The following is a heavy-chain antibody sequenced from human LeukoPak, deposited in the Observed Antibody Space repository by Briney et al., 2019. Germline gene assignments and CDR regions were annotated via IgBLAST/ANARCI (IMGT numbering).Heavy chain of an antibody. CDR1: GGSISSSIYY. CDR2: IYYSGST. Sequence: KPSETLCLTCTVSGGSISSSIYYWGWIRQPPGKGLEWIGSIYYSGSTYYNPSLKSRVTISVNTSKNQFSLKLSSVTAANTAVYYCARVVGSGSIPFDYWGQGTLVTVSS. D-gene: IGHD3-10*01. J-gene: IGHJ4*02. CDR3: ARVVGSGSIPFDY. V-gene: IGHV4-39*01.